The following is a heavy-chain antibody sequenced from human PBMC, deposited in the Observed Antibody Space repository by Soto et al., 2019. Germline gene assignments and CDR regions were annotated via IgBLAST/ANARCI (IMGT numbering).Heavy chain of an antibody. D-gene: IGHD5-12*01. CDR3: AKRLDTVTTILAPLLY. J-gene: IGHJ4*02. CDR1: GFTFRTYA. V-gene: IGHV3-23*01. Sequence: EVHLLESGGGLVQPEGSLRLSCAASGFTFRTYAMIWVRQPPGKGLEWVSTITGSGGDTYYADSVKGRFTVSRDNSKNTLYLQMNSLRAEDTAVYYCAKRLDTVTTILAPLLYWGQGTLVTVSS. CDR2: ITGSGGDT.